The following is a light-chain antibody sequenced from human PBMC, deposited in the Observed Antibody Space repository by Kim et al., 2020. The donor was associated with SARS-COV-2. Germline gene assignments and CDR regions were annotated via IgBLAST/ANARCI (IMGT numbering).Light chain of an antibody. CDR3: QQRSNWPIT. CDR1: QSVSSY. Sequence: EIVLTQSPATLSLSPGERATLSCGASQSVSSYLAWYQQKPGQAPRLLIHHIFNRATGIRARFSGSGSGTDFTLTISSLEPEDFAVYYCQQRSNWPITFGQGTRLEIK. V-gene: IGKV3-11*01. CDR2: HIF. J-gene: IGKJ5*01.